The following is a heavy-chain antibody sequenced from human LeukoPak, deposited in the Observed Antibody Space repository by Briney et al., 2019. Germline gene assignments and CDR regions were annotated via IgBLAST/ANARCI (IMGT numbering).Heavy chain of an antibody. J-gene: IGHJ4*02. CDR2: FYHSGST. CDR1: GGSISSGGYS. CDR3: ARVGDSYEYYFDY. Sequence: PSETLSLTCAVSGGSISSGGYSWSWIRQPPGKGLEWIGYFYHSGSTYYNPSLKSRVTISVDRSKNQFSLKLSSVTAADTAVYYCARVGDSYEYYFDYWGQGTLVTVSS. V-gene: IGHV4-30-2*01. D-gene: IGHD2-21*02.